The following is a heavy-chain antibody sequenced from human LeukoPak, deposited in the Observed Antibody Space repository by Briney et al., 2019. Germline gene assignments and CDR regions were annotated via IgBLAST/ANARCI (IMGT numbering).Heavy chain of an antibody. Sequence: GGSLRLSCAASGFTFRSYAMHWVRQAPGKGLEWVAVISYDGSNKYYADSVKGRFTISRDNSKNTLYLQMNSLRAEDTAVYYCARDHAYCGGDCYSGYYYYGMDVWGQGTTVTVSS. J-gene: IGHJ6*02. CDR1: GFTFRSYA. D-gene: IGHD2-21*02. V-gene: IGHV3-30*04. CDR2: ISYDGSNK. CDR3: ARDHAYCGGDCYSGYYYYGMDV.